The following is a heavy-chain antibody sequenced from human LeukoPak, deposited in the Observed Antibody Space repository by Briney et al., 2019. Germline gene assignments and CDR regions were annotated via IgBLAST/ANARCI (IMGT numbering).Heavy chain of an antibody. CDR1: GFTFSSYA. CDR3: AKDQFKPSGITMVRGVRGYYYYMDV. D-gene: IGHD3-10*01. CDR2: TRSDGTNK. Sequence: PGGSLRLSCAASGFTFSSYAMSWVRQAPGKGLEWVAFTRSDGTNKYYADSVRGRFTISRDNSKNTLYLQMNSLRAEDTAVYYCAKDQFKPSGITMVRGVRGYYYYMDVWGKGTTVTTSS. J-gene: IGHJ6*03. V-gene: IGHV3-30*02.